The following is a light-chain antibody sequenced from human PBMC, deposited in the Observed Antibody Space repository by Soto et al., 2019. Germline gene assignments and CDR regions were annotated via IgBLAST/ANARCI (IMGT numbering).Light chain of an antibody. J-gene: IGKJ5*01. CDR3: QQLKSDPIT. CDR2: AAS. CDR1: QSISSY. V-gene: IGKV1-39*01. Sequence: DIQMTQSPSSLSASVGDRVTITCRASQSISSYLNWYQQKPGKAPKLLIYAASSLQSGVPSRFSGSGSGTDFTLTISSLQSEDFATYYCQQLKSDPITFGQGTRLE.